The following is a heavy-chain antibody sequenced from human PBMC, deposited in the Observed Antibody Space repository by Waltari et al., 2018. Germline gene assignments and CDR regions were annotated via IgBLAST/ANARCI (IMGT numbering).Heavy chain of an antibody. CDR3: ATVGATTDY. CDR2: GDPEYVET. J-gene: IGHJ4*02. Sequence: EVQLVQSGAEVKKPGATVKISCKASGYTFTDYYMHWVQQAPGEWLDGMGSGDPEYVETINGEKFQGRVTITEDTSTDTDYMELDSLRSEDTAVYYCATVGATTDYWGQGTLVTVSS. V-gene: IGHV1-69-2*01. D-gene: IGHD1-26*01. CDR1: GYTFTDYY.